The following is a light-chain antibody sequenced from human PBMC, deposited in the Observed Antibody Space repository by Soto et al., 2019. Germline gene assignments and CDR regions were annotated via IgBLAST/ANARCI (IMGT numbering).Light chain of an antibody. J-gene: IGKJ1*01. Sequence: DIQMTQSPSTLSASVGDRVTITCRASQSIRTDLVWYQQKPGKAPKRLIYGASSLQSGVPSRFSGSGSGTEFTLTVSSLQPEDFATYYCLQHYNYPQTFGPGTKVDIK. CDR2: GAS. CDR3: LQHYNYPQT. V-gene: IGKV1-17*01. CDR1: QSIRTD.